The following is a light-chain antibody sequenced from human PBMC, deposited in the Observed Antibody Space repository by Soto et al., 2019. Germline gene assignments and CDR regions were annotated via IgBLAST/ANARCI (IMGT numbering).Light chain of an antibody. CDR1: QSISSW. J-gene: IGKJ1*01. V-gene: IGKV1-5*01. CDR3: QQYDSYAWT. CDR2: DAS. Sequence: DIQMTQSLSILSASVGDRVTITCRASQSISSWLAWYQQKPGKAPKLLIYDASSLESGVPSRFSGIGSGTEFTLTITSLQPDDFATYYCQQYDSYAWTFGQGTKVDIK.